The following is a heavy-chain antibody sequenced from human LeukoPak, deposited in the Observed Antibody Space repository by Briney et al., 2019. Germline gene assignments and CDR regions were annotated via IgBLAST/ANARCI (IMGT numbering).Heavy chain of an antibody. D-gene: IGHD2/OR15-2a*01. CDR1: GFTFSNYE. V-gene: IGHV3-48*03. CDR3: ARDSRIQLLSGWFDP. Sequence: QPGGSLRLSCVVSGFTFSNYEMNWVRQAPGKGLEWLSYISTSGITMYYADSVKGRFTISRDNVKNSLYLQMNSLRVEDTAVYYCARDSRIQLLSGWFDPWGQGTLVTVSS. CDR2: ISTSGITM. J-gene: IGHJ5*02.